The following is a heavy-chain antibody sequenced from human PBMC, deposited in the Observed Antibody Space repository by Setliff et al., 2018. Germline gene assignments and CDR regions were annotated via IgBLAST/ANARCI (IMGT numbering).Heavy chain of an antibody. Sequence: ASVKVSCKVSEYTLSELFMHWVRQAPGKGLEWMGGFDAEDGETIYAQKFQGRVTMTEDTSTDTAYMELSSLRSEDTAVYYCATSRPTRGYFDSWGQGTLVTVSS. CDR3: ATSRPTRGYFDS. V-gene: IGHV1-24*01. CDR1: EYTLSELF. CDR2: FDAEDGET. J-gene: IGHJ4*02.